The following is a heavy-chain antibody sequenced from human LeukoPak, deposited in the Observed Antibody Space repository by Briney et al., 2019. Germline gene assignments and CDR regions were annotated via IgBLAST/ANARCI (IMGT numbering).Heavy chain of an antibody. D-gene: IGHD2-15*01. J-gene: IGHJ4*02. CDR3: ARSCSGGTCYVGVY. CDR1: GGSISSYY. Sequence: PSETLSLTCTVSGGSISSYYWSWIRQPAGKGLEWIGRVFSTGNTNYNPSLKSRVTMSVDMSKNQFSLKLNSVTAADTAVYYCARSCSGGTCYVGVYWGQGTLVTVSS. V-gene: IGHV4-4*07. CDR2: VFSTGNT.